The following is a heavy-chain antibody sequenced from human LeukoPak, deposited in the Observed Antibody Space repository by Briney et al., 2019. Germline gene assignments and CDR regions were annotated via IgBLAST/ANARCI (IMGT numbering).Heavy chain of an antibody. CDR1: GFTFSSYS. V-gene: IGHV3-21*01. CDR3: ARDGGTIQPMYYFDY. D-gene: IGHD5-18*01. Sequence: GGSLRLSCAASGFTFSSYSMNWVRQAPGKGLEWVSSISSSSYIYYADSVKGRFTISRDNAKNSLYLQMNSLRAEDTAVYYCARDGGTIQPMYYFDYWGQGTLVTVSS. CDR2: ISSSSYI. J-gene: IGHJ4*02.